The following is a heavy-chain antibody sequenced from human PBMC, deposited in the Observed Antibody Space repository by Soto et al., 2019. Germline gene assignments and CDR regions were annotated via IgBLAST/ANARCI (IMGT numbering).Heavy chain of an antibody. CDR2: MYPGHSDA. V-gene: IGHV5-51*01. D-gene: IGHD3-10*01. CDR3: ERLVGSGISLYGMAV. CDR1: GYSFTSNW. Sequence: GESLKISLKASGYSFTSNWIGSVRQIPGKGPERMGIMYPGHSDAIHSPSFQGQVIMSVDKSISTAYRQWSTLKASDTALYYCERLVGSGISLYGMAVWGQGTTVTVSS. J-gene: IGHJ6*02.